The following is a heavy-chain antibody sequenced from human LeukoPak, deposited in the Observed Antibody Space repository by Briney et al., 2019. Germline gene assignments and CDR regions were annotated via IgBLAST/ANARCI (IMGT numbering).Heavy chain of an antibody. V-gene: IGHV1-8*01. Sequence: ASVKVSCEASGYTFTSYDINWVRQATGQGLEWMGWMNPNSGNTGYAQKFQGRVTMTRNTSISTAYMELSSLRSEDTAVYYCARGGRGLKSNWFDPWGQGTLVTVSS. CDR3: ARGGRGLKSNWFDP. CDR2: MNPNSGNT. J-gene: IGHJ5*02. CDR1: GYTFTSYD. D-gene: IGHD3-10*01.